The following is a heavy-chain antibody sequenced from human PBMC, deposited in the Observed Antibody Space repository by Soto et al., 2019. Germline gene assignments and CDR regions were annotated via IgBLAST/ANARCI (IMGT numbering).Heavy chain of an antibody. CDR1: GFTFSSYA. J-gene: IGHJ6*02. D-gene: IGHD3-22*01. CDR2: ISYDGSNK. Sequence: QVQLVESGGGVVQPGRSLRLSCAASGFTFSSYAMHWVRQAPGKGLEWVAVISYDGSNKYYADSVKGRFTISRDNSKNTLYLPMNSLRAEDTAVYYCARDQSYYYDSSGYKHRLYGMDVWGQGTTVTVSS. CDR3: ARDQSYYYDSSGYKHRLYGMDV. V-gene: IGHV3-30-3*01.